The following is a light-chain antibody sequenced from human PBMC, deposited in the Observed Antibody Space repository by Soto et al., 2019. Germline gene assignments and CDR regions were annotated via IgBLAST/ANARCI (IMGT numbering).Light chain of an antibody. J-gene: IGKJ4*01. CDR2: GAS. Sequence: EIVMTQSPATLSVSPGERATLSCRASQSVSSNLAWYQQKPGQAPGLLVYGASTRATGSPARFSGSGSGTQFTLTISSLQSEDFAVYYCQQHNNWPHTFGGGTKVDIK. V-gene: IGKV3-15*01. CDR1: QSVSSN. CDR3: QQHNNWPHT.